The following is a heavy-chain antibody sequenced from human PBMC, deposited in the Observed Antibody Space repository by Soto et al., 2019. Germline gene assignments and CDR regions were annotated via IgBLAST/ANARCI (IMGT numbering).Heavy chain of an antibody. V-gene: IGHV1-69*04. Sequence: ASVKVSCKASGGTFSSYTISWVRQAPGQGLEWMGRIIPILGIANYAQKFQGRVAITADKSTSTAYMELSSLRSEDTAVYYCARDSSEQQLVLDYWGQGTLVTVSS. J-gene: IGHJ4*02. CDR2: IIPILGIA. CDR3: ARDSSEQQLVLDY. D-gene: IGHD6-13*01. CDR1: GGTFSSYT.